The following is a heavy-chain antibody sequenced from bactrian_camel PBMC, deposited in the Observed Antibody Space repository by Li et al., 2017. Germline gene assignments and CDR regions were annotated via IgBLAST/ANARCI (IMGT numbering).Heavy chain of an antibody. CDR2: IDGSGTT. CDR1: GNTALNSC. Sequence: QLVESGGGSVQAGGSLRLTCVATGNTALNSCMAWFRRAAGNEREGLASIDGSGTTTYGDSVKGRFTISLDSAKNTLYLQMNSLKPDDTARYYCAIARDVWWDYWGQGTQVTVS. D-gene: IGHD7*01. J-gene: IGHJ4*01. V-gene: IGHV3S53*01. CDR3: AIARDVWWDY.